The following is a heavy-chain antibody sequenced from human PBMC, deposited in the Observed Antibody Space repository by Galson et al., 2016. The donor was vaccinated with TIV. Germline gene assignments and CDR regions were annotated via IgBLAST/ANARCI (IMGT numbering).Heavy chain of an antibody. V-gene: IGHV3-33*06. D-gene: IGHD1-14*01. CDR1: GFGFSSYG. J-gene: IGHJ6*03. Sequence: SLRLSCAASGFGFSSYGMHWVRQAPGKGLEWVAVIWYDGNSKFYADSVKGRFSVSRDNAKNTLYLQMNSLRVDDTAGYYYAKGRPITVHSNHPTLYYHYYYYMDVWGKGTTVTVSS. CDR2: IWYDGNSK. CDR3: AKGRPITVHSNHPTLYYHYYYYMDV.